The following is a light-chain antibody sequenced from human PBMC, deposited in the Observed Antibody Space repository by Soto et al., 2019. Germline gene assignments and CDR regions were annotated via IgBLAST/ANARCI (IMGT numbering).Light chain of an antibody. V-gene: IGLV2-8*01. J-gene: IGLJ2*01. CDR3: SSRIGGTSVV. CDR1: SSDLGDFNY. Sequence: QSALTQPPSASGSPGQSVTISCTGTSSDLGDFNYVSWYQQHPGQVPKLMIYVVTKRPSGVPDRFSGSKSGNTASLTVSGLQAEDEADYYCSSRIGGTSVVFGGGTKLTVL. CDR2: VVT.